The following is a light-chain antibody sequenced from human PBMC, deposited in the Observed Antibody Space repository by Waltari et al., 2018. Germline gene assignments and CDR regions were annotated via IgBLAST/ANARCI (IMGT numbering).Light chain of an antibody. CDR3: QQYSSSPLT. CDR2: GAS. CDR1: QSVNNY. Sequence: EIVLTQSPGTLSLSTGERATLSSRASQSVNNYLAWFQQKPGQAPRLLIHGASSRATGIPDRISGSGTGTDFTLTISGLEPQDFAVYYCQQYSSSPLTFGPGTKVDIK. J-gene: IGKJ3*01. V-gene: IGKV3-20*01.